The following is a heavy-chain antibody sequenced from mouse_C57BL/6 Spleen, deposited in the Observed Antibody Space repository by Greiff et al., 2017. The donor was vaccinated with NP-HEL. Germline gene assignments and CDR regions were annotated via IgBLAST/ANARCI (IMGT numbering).Heavy chain of an antibody. V-gene: IGHV1-19*01. CDR3: ASYYGYDGGFAY. CDR2: INPYNGGT. D-gene: IGHD2-2*01. Sequence: VQLQQSGPVLVKPGASVKMSCKASGYTFTDYYMNWVKQSHGKSLEWIGVINPYNGGTSYNQKFKGKATLTVDKSSSTAYMELNSLTSEDSAVYYCASYYGYDGGFAYWGQGTLVTVSA. J-gene: IGHJ3*01. CDR1: GYTFTDYY.